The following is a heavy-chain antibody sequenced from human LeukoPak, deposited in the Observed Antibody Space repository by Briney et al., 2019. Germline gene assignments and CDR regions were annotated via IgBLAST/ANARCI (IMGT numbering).Heavy chain of an antibody. CDR2: ISGSSGII. CDR1: GFTFNTYT. J-gene: IGHJ6*02. CDR3: ASSRWLQSYYYGMDV. V-gene: IGHV3-48*01. D-gene: IGHD5-24*01. Sequence: GGSLRLSCAASGFTFNTYTMNWVRQAPGKGLEWVSYISGSSGIIDYADSVRGRFTISRDNSKNTLYLQMNSLRAEDTAVYYCASSRWLQSYYYGMDVWGQGTTVTVSS.